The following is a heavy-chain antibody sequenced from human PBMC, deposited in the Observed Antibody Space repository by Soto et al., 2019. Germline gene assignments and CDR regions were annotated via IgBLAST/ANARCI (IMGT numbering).Heavy chain of an antibody. CDR1: DGSISGYY. J-gene: IGHJ4*02. Sequence: SDTLSLTCTVSDGSISGYYWSWIRQPPGKGLEWIGYIFYSGITNYNPSLKSRVTISVDTSKNQFSLNLSSVTAADTAVYYCARAGWSNSWYFDYWGQGSLVTVSS. D-gene: IGHD6-13*01. V-gene: IGHV4-59*07. CDR2: IFYSGIT. CDR3: ARAGWSNSWYFDY.